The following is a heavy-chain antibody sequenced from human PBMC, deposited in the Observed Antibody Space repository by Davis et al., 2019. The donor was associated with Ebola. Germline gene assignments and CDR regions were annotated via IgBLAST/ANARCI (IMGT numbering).Heavy chain of an antibody. CDR2: IYYSGST. V-gene: IGHV4-59*02. CDR3: ARNSSGFGHFDS. Sequence: PSETLSLTCSVSDASVTSHYWSWIRQPPGKGLEWIGYIYYSGSTNYNPSLKSRVSISVDMSKNQISLELSSVTAADTAVYYCARNSSGFGHFDSWGQGIQVSVSS. D-gene: IGHD3-22*01. J-gene: IGHJ4*02. CDR1: DASVTSHY.